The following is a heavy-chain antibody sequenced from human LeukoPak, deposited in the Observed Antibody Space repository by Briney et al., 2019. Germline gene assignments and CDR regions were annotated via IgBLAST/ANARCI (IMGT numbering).Heavy chain of an antibody. Sequence: PGGSLRLSCAASGFTFSSYAMSWVRQAPGKGLEWVSAISGSGGSTYYADSVKGRFTISRDNSKNTLYLQMNSLRAEDTAVYYCAKDVSDILTGRAGYYYYGMDVWGQGTTVTVPS. CDR3: AKDVSDILTGRAGYYYYGMDV. J-gene: IGHJ6*02. V-gene: IGHV3-23*01. CDR1: GFTFSSYA. CDR2: ISGSGGST. D-gene: IGHD3-9*01.